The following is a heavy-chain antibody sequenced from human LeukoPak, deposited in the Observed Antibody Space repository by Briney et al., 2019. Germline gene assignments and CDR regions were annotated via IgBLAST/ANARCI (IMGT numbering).Heavy chain of an antibody. V-gene: IGHV3-33*01. CDR1: GFTFNSYG. J-gene: IGHJ4*02. CDR3: TTVPCSNTTCYHYFDN. CDR2: IWYDGSNK. Sequence: GGSLRLSCVASGFTFNSYGIHWVRQAPGKGLEWVAVIWYDGSNKYYADSVKGRFTISRDNSKNTLYLQMDSLRAEDTAVYYCTTVPCSNTTCYHYFDNWGQGTLVTVSS. D-gene: IGHD2-2*01.